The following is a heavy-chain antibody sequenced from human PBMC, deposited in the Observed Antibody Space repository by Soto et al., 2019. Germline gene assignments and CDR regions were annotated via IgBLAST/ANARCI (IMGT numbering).Heavy chain of an antibody. V-gene: IGHV3-48*03. CDR2: ISSSGSTI. CDR3: ASRGVYSYAARDYYYYGMDV. Sequence: PGGSLRLSCAASGFTFSSYEMNWVRQAPGKGLEWVSYISSSGSTIYYADSVKGRFTISRDNAKNSLYLQMNGLRAEDTAVYYCASRGVYSYAARDYYYYGMDVWGQGTTVTVSS. D-gene: IGHD5-18*01. CDR1: GFTFSSYE. J-gene: IGHJ6*02.